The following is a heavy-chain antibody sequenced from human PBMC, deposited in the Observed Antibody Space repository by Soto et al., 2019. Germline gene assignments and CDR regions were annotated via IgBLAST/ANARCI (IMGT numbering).Heavy chain of an antibody. J-gene: IGHJ6*02. CDR1: GGTFSSYA. D-gene: IGHD2-2*01. V-gene: IGHV1-69*13. CDR2: IIPISDTT. Sequence: SVKVSCKASGGTFSSYAISLVRQAPGQGLEWMGGIIPISDTTNYAQKFQGRVTITADESTSTAYMELSSLRSEDTAVYYCARSQGSSTSLEIYYYYYGMDVWGQGTTVTVSS. CDR3: ARSQGSSTSLEIYYYYYGMDV.